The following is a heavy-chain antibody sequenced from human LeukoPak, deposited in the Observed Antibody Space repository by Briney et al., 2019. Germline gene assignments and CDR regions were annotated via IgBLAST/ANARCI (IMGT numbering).Heavy chain of an antibody. CDR2: ISYDGSNK. D-gene: IGHD1-26*01. Sequence: PGRSLSLSCAASGFPFSSYAMHWVRPAPGKGLEWVAVISYDGSNKYYADSVKGRFTISRDNSKNTLYLQMNSLRAEDTAVYYCAREPSYSGSQTISWGQGTLVTVSS. J-gene: IGHJ4*02. V-gene: IGHV3-30*04. CDR1: GFPFSSYA. CDR3: AREPSYSGSQTIS.